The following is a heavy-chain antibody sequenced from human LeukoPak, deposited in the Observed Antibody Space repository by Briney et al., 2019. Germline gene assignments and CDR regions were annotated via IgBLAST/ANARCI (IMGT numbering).Heavy chain of an antibody. CDR3: ARDLYSSAYSPFDY. V-gene: IGHV4-59*01. J-gene: IGHJ4*02. CDR2: ISYRGST. Sequence: SETLSLTCTVSGGSISSYYWSWIRQPPGKGLEWIGYISYRGSTNYNPSLKSRVTISVDTSKNQFSLKLSSVTAADTAVYYCARDLYSSAYSPFDYWGQGTLVTVSS. D-gene: IGHD6-19*01. CDR1: GGSISSYY.